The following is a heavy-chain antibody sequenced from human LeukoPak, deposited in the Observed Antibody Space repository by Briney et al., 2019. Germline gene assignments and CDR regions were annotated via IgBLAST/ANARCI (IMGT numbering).Heavy chain of an antibody. Sequence: LETLSLTCTVSGGSISSYYWSWIRQPPGKGLEWIGYIYYSGSTNYNPSLKSRVTISVDTSKNQFSLKLSSVTAADTAVYYCARGSIAVAGTQYNWFDPWGQGTLVTVSS. D-gene: IGHD6-19*01. J-gene: IGHJ5*02. CDR3: ARGSIAVAGTQYNWFDP. CDR1: GGSISSYY. V-gene: IGHV4-59*13. CDR2: IYYSGST.